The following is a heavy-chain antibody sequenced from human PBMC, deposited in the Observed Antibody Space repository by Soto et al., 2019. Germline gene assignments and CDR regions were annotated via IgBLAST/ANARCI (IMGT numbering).Heavy chain of an antibody. CDR3: ARSYGDYVRNTFDY. CDR1: GGSISSYY. D-gene: IGHD4-17*01. CDR2: IYYSGST. V-gene: IGHV4-59*01. J-gene: IGHJ4*02. Sequence: PSETLSLTCTVSGGSISSYYWSWIRRPPGKGLEWIGYIYYSGSTNYNPSLKSRVTISVDTSKNQFSLKLSSVTAADTAVYYCARSYGDYVRNTFDYWGQGTLVTVSS.